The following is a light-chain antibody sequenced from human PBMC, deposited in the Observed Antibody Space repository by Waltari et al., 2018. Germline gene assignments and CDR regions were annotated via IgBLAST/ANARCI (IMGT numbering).Light chain of an antibody. V-gene: IGLV1-47*01. CDR2: TDN. Sequence: QSLLTQPPSASGTPGQRVTISCSGSSSNIGRNYVYWYQQFPGTAPKLLIYTDNERPSGVPDRCSGSKSGTSASLAISGLRSEDEADYYCATWDDSLSGPVFGGGTKVTVL. CDR3: ATWDDSLSGPV. CDR1: SSNIGRNY. J-gene: IGLJ2*01.